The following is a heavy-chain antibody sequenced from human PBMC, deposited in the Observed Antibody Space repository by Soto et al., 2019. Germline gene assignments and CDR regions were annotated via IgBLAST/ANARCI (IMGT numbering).Heavy chain of an antibody. D-gene: IGHD3-22*01. CDR3: AREAGYYDRSGYTCFAP. Sequence: SETLSLTCTVSGGSISHYYWSWIRQPQGKGLEWIGYIYYSGSTNYNPSLKSRVTISLDTSKNQFSLIVSSVTAADTAVYYCAREAGYYDRSGYTCFAPWGQGTQVTVSS. V-gene: IGHV4-59*12. J-gene: IGHJ5*02. CDR1: GGSISHYY. CDR2: IYYSGST.